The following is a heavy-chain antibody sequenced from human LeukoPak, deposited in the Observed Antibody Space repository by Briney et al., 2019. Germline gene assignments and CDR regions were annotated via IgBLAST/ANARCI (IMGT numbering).Heavy chain of an antibody. Sequence: PGGSLRLSCAASGFTFSSCWMHWVRQAPGKGLVWVSRINSDGSSTSYADSVKGRFTISRDNAKNTLYLQMNSLRAEDTAVYYCAKTYSSGWFYYYGMDVWGQGTTVTVSS. V-gene: IGHV3-74*01. D-gene: IGHD6-19*01. CDR3: AKTYSSGWFYYYGMDV. J-gene: IGHJ6*02. CDR1: GFTFSSCW. CDR2: INSDGSST.